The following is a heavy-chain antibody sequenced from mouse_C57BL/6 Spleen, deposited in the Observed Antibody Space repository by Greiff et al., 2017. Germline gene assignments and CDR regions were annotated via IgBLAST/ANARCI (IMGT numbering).Heavy chain of an antibody. CDR3: ARGSFYAMYY. J-gene: IGHJ4*01. CDR1: GYAFSSSW. CDR2: IYPGDGDT. Sequence: ESGPELVKPGASVKISCKASGYAFSSSWMNWVKQRPGKGLEWIGRIYPGDGDTNYNGKFKGKATLTADKSSSTAYMQLSSLTSEDSAVYFCARGSFYAMYYWGQGTSVTVSS. V-gene: IGHV1-82*01.